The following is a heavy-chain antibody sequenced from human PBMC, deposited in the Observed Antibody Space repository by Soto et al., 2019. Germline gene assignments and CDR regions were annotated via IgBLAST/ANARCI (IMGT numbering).Heavy chain of an antibody. D-gene: IGHD1-1*01. CDR3: AREDRTNGYNYDY. CDR2: IYYIGNT. Sequence: LSLTCSVSGGSISSSNYYWAWIRQPPGKGLEWIGSIYYIGNTYYNPSLKSRVTMSVDTSKNQFSLKVTSVTAADTAIYYCAREDRTNGYNYDYWGQGTLVTVLL. CDR1: GGSISSSNYY. V-gene: IGHV4-39*01. J-gene: IGHJ4*02.